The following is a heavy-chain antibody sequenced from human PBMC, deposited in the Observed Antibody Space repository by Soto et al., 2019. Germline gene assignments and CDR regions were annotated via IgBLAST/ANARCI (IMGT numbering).Heavy chain of an antibody. CDR2: IYSGGST. V-gene: IGHV3-53*01. Sequence: LRLSCAASGLSVNSNYMSWVRQAPGKGLEWVSVIYSGGSTYYADYVKGRFTVSRDNSKSTVYLQMNSLIGEDTAVYYCARLAGLHVLDAFDIWGQGTMVTVSS. D-gene: IGHD6-13*01. CDR1: GLSVNSNY. CDR3: ARLAGLHVLDAFDI. J-gene: IGHJ3*02.